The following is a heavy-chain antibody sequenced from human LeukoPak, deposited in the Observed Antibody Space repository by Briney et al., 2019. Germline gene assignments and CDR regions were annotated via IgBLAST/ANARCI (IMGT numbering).Heavy chain of an antibody. CDR1: GFSFSAYI. J-gene: IGHJ6*02. Sequence: GGSLRLSCAASGFSFSAYIMNWVRQAPGKGLEWVSSISSNSYNIYYADSVRGRFTISRDNAKNTLYLQMNSLRAEDTAVYYCARLGIPRTYYYYGMDVWGQGTTVTVSS. V-gene: IGHV3-21*01. D-gene: IGHD7-27*01. CDR2: ISSNSYNI. CDR3: ARLGIPRTYYYYGMDV.